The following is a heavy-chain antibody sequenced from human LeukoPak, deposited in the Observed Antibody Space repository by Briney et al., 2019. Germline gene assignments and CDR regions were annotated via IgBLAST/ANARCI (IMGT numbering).Heavy chain of an antibody. CDR2: ISWDGGST. V-gene: IGHV3-43*01. CDR1: GFTLYDYN. CDR3: AVDAFDI. Sequence: GGSLRLSRAAPGFTLYDYNMHWVRQAPGKGLEWVSLISWDGGSTYYADSVKGRFTISRDNSKNSLYLQMNSLRTEDTALYYCAVDAFDIWGQGTMVTVSS. J-gene: IGHJ3*02.